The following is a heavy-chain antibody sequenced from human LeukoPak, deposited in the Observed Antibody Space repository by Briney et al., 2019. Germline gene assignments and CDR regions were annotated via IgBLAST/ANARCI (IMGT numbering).Heavy chain of an antibody. CDR1: GFTFSSYA. V-gene: IGHV3-23*01. D-gene: IGHD6-6*01. Sequence: GGSLRLSCAASGFTFSSYAMTWVRHAPGKGLEWVSAISGGGGSAYHADSVKGRFAISRDNSKNTLYLQMDSLRAEDTAVYYCANSYTSSSRTPFDCWGQGTLVTVSS. J-gene: IGHJ4*02. CDR2: ISGGGGSA. CDR3: ANSYTSSSRTPFDC.